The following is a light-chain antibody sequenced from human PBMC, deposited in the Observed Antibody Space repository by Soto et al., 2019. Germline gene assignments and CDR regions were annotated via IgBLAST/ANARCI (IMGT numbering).Light chain of an antibody. CDR3: QQRSNWPRT. J-gene: IGKJ1*01. Sequence: EMVITQSPVTLSVSTGERATLFCRASQSVRSSLAWYQQKPGQAPRLFIYDASTRATGIPARFSGSGSGTDFTLTISSLQPGDFAVYYCQQRSNWPRTFGQGTNVDIK. CDR1: QSVRSS. CDR2: DAS. V-gene: IGKV3-15*01.